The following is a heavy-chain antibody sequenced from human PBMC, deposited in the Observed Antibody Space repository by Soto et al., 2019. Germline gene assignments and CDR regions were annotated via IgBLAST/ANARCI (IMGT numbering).Heavy chain of an antibody. Sequence: QITLKESGPTLVRPTQTLTLTCAFSGFSLSTSGVGVGWIRQPPGKALEWLAVIYWDDSKPYSPSLRSRLNITNDTSKYQVVLTMANMDPMDTGTYYCAHKGPDDWHLDYWGREPWSASPQ. D-gene: IGHD3-9*01. J-gene: IGHJ4*02. CDR1: GFSLSTSGVG. CDR2: IYWDDSK. CDR3: AHKGPDDWHLDY. V-gene: IGHV2-5*02.